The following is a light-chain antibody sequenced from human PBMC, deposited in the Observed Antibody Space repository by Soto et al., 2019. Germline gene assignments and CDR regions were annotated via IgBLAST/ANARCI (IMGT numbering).Light chain of an antibody. CDR1: QSFSSND. Sequence: EIVLTQSPGTLSLSPGEGATLACRASQSFSSNDLAWYQQKPGQAPRLLSFGASSGATGIPDRFSGRGSGTEFTLTISRLEPADFAVYHSQQYDSSPRTFGQGTKV. J-gene: IGKJ1*01. CDR3: QQYDSSPRT. CDR2: GAS. V-gene: IGKV3-20*01.